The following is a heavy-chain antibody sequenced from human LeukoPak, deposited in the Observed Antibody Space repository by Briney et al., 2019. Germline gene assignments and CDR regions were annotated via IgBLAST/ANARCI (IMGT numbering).Heavy chain of an antibody. CDR3: ARGGYCSGGSCYPDY. D-gene: IGHD2-15*01. Sequence: SETLSLTCAVYGGSFSGFYWSWIRQPPGKGLEWIGEIILSGRTHYNPSLKSRVTISVDTSNNHFSLKLSSATAADTAVYYCARGGYCSGGSCYPDYWGQGTLVTVSS. V-gene: IGHV4-34*01. J-gene: IGHJ4*02. CDR1: GGSFSGFY. CDR2: IILSGRT.